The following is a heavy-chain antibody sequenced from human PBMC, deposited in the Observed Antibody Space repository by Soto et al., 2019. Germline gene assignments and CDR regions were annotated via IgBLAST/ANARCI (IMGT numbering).Heavy chain of an antibody. D-gene: IGHD5-12*01. Sequence: GGSLRLSCAASGFTFSDYYVSWVRQAPGKGLEWVSVIYSGGSTYYADSVKGRFTISRDNSKNTLYLQMNSLRAEDTAVYYCAGGVGYIFMESWGQGTLVTVSS. V-gene: IGHV3-53*01. J-gene: IGHJ4*02. CDR3: AGGVGYIFMES. CDR1: GFTFSDYY. CDR2: IYSGGST.